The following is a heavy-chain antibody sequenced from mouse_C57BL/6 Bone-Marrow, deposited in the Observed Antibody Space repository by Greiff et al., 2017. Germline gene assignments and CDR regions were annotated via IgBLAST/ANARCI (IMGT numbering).Heavy chain of an antibody. CDR1: GYTFTSYT. V-gene: IGHV1-4*01. D-gene: IGHD1-1*01. CDR2: INPSSGYT. CDR3: ARGGTTVVATDY. J-gene: IGHJ2*01. Sequence: QVQLQQSGAELARPGASVKMSCKASGYTFTSYTMHWVKQRPGQGLEWIGYINPSSGYTKYNQKFKDKATLTADKSSSTAYMQLSSLTSEDSAVYYCARGGTTVVATDYWGQGTTLTVSS.